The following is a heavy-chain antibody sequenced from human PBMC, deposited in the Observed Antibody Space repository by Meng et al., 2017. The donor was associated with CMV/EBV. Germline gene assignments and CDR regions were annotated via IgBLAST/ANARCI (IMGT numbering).Heavy chain of an antibody. CDR1: GFTFSSYA. Sequence: GGSLRLSCAASGFTFSSYAMHWVRQAPGKGLEWVAVISDDGSNKYYADSVKGRFTISRDNSKNTLYLQMNSLRAEDTAWYYCARDRSRYSSGWLLDYWGQGTLVTVSS. CDR3: ARDRSRYSSGWLLDY. D-gene: IGHD6-19*01. CDR2: ISDDGSNK. J-gene: IGHJ4*02. V-gene: IGHV3-30-3*01.